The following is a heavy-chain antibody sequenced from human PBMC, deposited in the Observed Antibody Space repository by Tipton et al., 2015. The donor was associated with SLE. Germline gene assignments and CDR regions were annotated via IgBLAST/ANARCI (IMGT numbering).Heavy chain of an antibody. CDR3: ARRHYSGPFDS. Sequence: TLSLTCAVSGGSVSSSYWSWIRQPPGKGLEWIGYIYYSGITYYSPSLKSRVSFSIDTSKHQFSLKLNSVTAADTAVYYCARRHYSGPFDSWGQGTLVTVSS. CDR1: GGSVSSSY. V-gene: IGHV4-59*02. J-gene: IGHJ4*02. D-gene: IGHD5-12*01. CDR2: IYYSGIT.